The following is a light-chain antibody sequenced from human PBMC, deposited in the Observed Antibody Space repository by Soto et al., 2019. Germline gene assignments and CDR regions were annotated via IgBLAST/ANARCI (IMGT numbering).Light chain of an antibody. CDR1: QSVSSSY. CDR2: GAS. Sequence: EIVLTQSPGTLSLSPGERATPSCRASQSVSSSYLTWYQQKPGQAPRLLIYGASTRATSIPARFSGSGSGTDFTLTISSLQPEDFAVYYCQQDYNLPLTFGGGTKVDIK. V-gene: IGKV3D-7*01. CDR3: QQDYNLPLT. J-gene: IGKJ4*01.